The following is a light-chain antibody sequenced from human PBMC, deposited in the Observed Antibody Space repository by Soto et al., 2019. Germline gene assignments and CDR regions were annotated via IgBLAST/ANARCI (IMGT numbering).Light chain of an antibody. CDR2: GAS. V-gene: IGKV3-20*01. J-gene: IGKJ5*01. Sequence: EIVLTQYTGTLSLSPGERATLSCRASQSVSSSYLAWYQQKPGQAPRLLIYGASSRATGIPDRFSGSGSGTDFTLTISRLEPEDFAVYYCQQYGSSPSITFGQGRLLENK. CDR1: QSVSSSY. CDR3: QQYGSSPSIT.